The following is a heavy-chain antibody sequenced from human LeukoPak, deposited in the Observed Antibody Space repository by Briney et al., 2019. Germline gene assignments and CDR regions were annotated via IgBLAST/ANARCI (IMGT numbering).Heavy chain of an antibody. CDR2: ISYDGSNK. V-gene: IGHV3-30*03. J-gene: IGHJ4*02. Sequence: GGSLRLSCAASGFTFSSYGMHWVRQAPGKGLEWVAVISYDGSNKYYADSVKGRFTVTRDNAKNSLYLQMNSLRAEDTAVYYCASTGYCSGGSCYAYWGQGTLVTVSS. CDR1: GFTFSSYG. CDR3: ASTGYCSGGSCYAY. D-gene: IGHD2-15*01.